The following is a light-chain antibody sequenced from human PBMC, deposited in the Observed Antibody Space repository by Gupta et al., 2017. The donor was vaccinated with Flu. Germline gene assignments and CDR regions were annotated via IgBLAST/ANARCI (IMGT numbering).Light chain of an antibody. CDR1: RSDVGTYDY. V-gene: IGLV2-14*01. Sequence: SALTQPASVSGSPGQSIAISCTGTRSDVGTYDYVSWYQQHPGKAPELMIFEVSRRPSGISDCFSGSKSGNTASLTISGLLAEEEAYYYCRSDTNTNTVVVFGGGTKLTVL. CDR2: EVS. CDR3: RSDTNTNTVVV. J-gene: IGLJ2*01.